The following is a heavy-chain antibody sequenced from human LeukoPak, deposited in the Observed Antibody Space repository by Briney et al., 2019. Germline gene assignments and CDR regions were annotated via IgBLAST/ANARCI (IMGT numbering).Heavy chain of an antibody. CDR1: GGSISNYY. Sequence: SETLSITCIVSGGSISNYYWSWIRQPPGKGLEWIGYIYYSGSTYYNPSLKSRVTISVDTSKNQFSLKLSSVTAADTAVYYCARGRGYSSSWAFDYWGQGTLVTVSS. D-gene: IGHD6-13*01. CDR3: ARGRGYSSSWAFDY. CDR2: IYYSGST. V-gene: IGHV4-30-4*01. J-gene: IGHJ4*02.